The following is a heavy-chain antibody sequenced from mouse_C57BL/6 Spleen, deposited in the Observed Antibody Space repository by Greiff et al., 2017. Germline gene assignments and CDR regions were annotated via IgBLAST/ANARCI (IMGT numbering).Heavy chain of an antibody. V-gene: IGHV1-26*01. D-gene: IGHD1-1*02. Sequence: VQLQQSGPELVKPGASVKISCKASGYTFTDYYMNWVKQSHGKSLEWIGDINPNNGGTSYNQKFKGKATLTVDKSSSTAYMELRSLTSEDSAVYYCARYGSKGDFDYWGQGTTLTVSS. J-gene: IGHJ2*01. CDR1: GYTFTDYY. CDR2: INPNNGGT. CDR3: ARYGSKGDFDY.